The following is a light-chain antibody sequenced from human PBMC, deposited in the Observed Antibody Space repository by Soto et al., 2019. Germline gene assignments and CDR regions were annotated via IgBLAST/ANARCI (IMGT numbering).Light chain of an antibody. CDR1: QSISNN. V-gene: IGKV3-15*01. Sequence: EIVMTQSPATLSVSPGERATLSCRAGQSISNNLAWYQQKPGQAPRLLIYDASTRATGIAARFSGSGSGTEFTLTIRALRSEDFAVYCCQQFNNWPRMFGQGTKVQIK. CDR3: QQFNNWPRM. CDR2: DAS. J-gene: IGKJ1*01.